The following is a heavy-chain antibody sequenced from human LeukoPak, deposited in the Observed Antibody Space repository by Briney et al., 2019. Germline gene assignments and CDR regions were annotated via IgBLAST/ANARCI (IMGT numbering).Heavy chain of an antibody. J-gene: IGHJ6*02. D-gene: IGHD3-10*01. V-gene: IGHV1-69*04. Sequence: PGTSVKVSCKASGGTFSSYAISWVRQAPGQGLEWMGRIIPILGIANYAQKFQGRVTITADKSTSTAYMELSSLRSEDTAVYYCARIRMVRGVIIYYYGMDVWGQGTTVTVSS. CDR3: ARIRMVRGVIIYYYGMDV. CDR1: GGTFSSYA. CDR2: IIPILGIA.